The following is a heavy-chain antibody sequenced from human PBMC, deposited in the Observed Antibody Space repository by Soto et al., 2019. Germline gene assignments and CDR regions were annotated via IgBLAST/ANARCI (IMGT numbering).Heavy chain of an antibody. CDR2: ISYDGSNK. V-gene: IGHV3-30*18. J-gene: IGHJ4*02. CDR3: AKEFGTQYYYGSGTLS. D-gene: IGHD3-10*01. Sequence: QVQLVESGGGVVQPGMSLRLSCAGSGFTFSSYGMHWVRQAPGKGLELVAVISYDGSNKYYADSVKGRFNISSDNSKNTMYRQMNSQRAEDTAVYYCAKEFGTQYYYGSGTLSWGQGTLVTVSS. CDR1: GFTFSSYG.